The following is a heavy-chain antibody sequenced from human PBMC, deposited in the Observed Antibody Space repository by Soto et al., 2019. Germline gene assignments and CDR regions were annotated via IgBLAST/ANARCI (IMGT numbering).Heavy chain of an antibody. V-gene: IGHV1-18*01. J-gene: IGHJ6*02. CDR1: GYTFTSYG. Sequence: ASVKVSCKASGYTFTSYGISWVRQAPGQGLEWMGWISAYNGNTNYAQKLQGRVTMTTDTSTSTAYMELRSLRSDDTAVYYCARDMLRQLVRGGAYYYYGMDVWGQGTTVTVSS. D-gene: IGHD6-13*01. CDR3: ARDMLRQLVRGGAYYYYGMDV. CDR2: ISAYNGNT.